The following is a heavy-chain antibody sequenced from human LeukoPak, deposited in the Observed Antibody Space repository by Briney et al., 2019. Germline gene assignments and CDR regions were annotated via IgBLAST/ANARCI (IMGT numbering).Heavy chain of an antibody. CDR2: IKPSGGTT. CDR1: GYTFTSYY. CDR3: ARGGYCSGGSCYNSPPDY. Sequence: ASVKVSCKASGYTFTSYYMHWVRQAPGQGLEWMGIIKPSGGTTIYAQKFQGRVTMTRDTSTSTAYMELSSLRSEDTAVYYCARGGYCSGGSCYNSPPDYWGQGTLVTVSS. J-gene: IGHJ4*02. V-gene: IGHV1-46*01. D-gene: IGHD2-15*01.